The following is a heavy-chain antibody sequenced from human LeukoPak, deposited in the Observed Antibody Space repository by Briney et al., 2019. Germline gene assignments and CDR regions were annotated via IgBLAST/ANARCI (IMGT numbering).Heavy chain of an antibody. J-gene: IGHJ4*02. V-gene: IGHV4-34*01. CDR3: ARDLRGYSPFDY. CDR1: GGSFSGYS. D-gene: IGHD5-18*01. CDR2: ITHSGSA. Sequence: ASETLSLTCAVYGGSFSGYSWSWIRQPPGKGLEWIGEITHSGSANYNPSLKSRVTMSLDTSKNQFSLNLRSVTAADTAVYYCARDLRGYSPFDYWGLGTLVTVSS.